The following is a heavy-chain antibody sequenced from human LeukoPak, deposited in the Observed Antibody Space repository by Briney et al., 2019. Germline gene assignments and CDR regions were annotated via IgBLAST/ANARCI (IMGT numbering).Heavy chain of an antibody. J-gene: IGHJ4*02. Sequence: GGSLRLSCAVSGLTVSSYYMSWVRQAPGKGLEWVSVIYSGGNTHYADSVKGRFTISRDNSKNTLYLQMDRLRAEDTAVYYCAKEGTDYGDYPYFFDYWGQGTLVTVSS. CDR1: GLTVSSYY. CDR2: IYSGGNT. D-gene: IGHD4-17*01. V-gene: IGHV3-66*01. CDR3: AKEGTDYGDYPYFFDY.